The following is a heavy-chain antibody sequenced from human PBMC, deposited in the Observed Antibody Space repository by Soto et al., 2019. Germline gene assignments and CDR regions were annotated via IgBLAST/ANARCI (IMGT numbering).Heavy chain of an antibody. Sequence: QVQLVQSGAEVKKPGASVKVSCKASGYTFTGYYMHWVRQAPGQGLEWMGWINPNSGGTNYAQKFQGRVTMTRATCISTAYMELSRLRSDDTAVYCCASYAVATNGPFDYWGQGTLVTVSS. CDR1: GYTFTGYY. D-gene: IGHD5-12*01. J-gene: IGHJ4*02. CDR2: INPNSGGT. V-gene: IGHV1-2*02. CDR3: ASYAVATNGPFDY.